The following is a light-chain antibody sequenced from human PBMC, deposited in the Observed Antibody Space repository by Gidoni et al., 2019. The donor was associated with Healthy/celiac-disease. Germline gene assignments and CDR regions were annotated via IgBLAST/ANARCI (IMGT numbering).Light chain of an antibody. CDR3: AAWDDSLSGRV. J-gene: IGLJ2*01. V-gene: IGLV1-47*01. Sequence: QSVLTQPPSASGTPGPRVTISCSGSSYNIGSNYVYWYQQLPGTAPKLLIYRNNRRPSGVPDRFSGSKSGTSASLAISGLRSEDEADYYCAAWDDSLSGRVFGGGTKLTVL. CDR1: SYNIGSNY. CDR2: RNN.